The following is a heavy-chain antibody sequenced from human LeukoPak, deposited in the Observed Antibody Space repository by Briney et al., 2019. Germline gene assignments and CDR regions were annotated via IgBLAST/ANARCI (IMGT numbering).Heavy chain of an antibody. D-gene: IGHD2-15*01. J-gene: IGHJ5*02. V-gene: IGHV4-34*01. CDR2: INHSGST. CDR1: GGSFSGYY. Sequence: SSETLSLTCAVYGGSFSGYYWSWIRQPPGKGLEWIGEINHSGSTNYNPSLKSRVTISVGTSKNQFSLKLSSVTAADTAVYYCARGNRADIVVVVAANRRFDPWGQGTLVTVSS. CDR3: ARGNRADIVVVVAANRRFDP.